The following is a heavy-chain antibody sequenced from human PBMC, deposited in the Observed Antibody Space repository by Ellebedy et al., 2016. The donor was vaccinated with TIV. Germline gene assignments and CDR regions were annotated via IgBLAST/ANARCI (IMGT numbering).Heavy chain of an antibody. V-gene: IGHV1-18*04. J-gene: IGHJ4*02. D-gene: IGHD3-9*01. CDR2: ISPYNGNT. CDR3: ARVSPRERSEDGLTGEKDS. Sequence: ASVKVSCKTSGYTFSSYGISWVRQAPGQGLEWMGWISPYNGNTNYAQKFQGRVTLTTDTSTSTAYMELRSLRSDDTAVYYCARVSPRERSEDGLTGEKDSWGQGTLVAVSS. CDR1: GYTFSSYG.